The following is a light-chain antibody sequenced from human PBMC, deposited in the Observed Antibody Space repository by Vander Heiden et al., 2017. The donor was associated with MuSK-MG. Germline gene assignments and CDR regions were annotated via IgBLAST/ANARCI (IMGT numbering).Light chain of an antibody. CDR3: HQRSSLPTT. CDR2: YAS. CDR1: QSIGSS. V-gene: IGKV6-21*01. J-gene: IGKJ1*01. Sequence: EIVLTQSPDFQSVTPKEKVTITCRASQSIGSSLQWYQQKPDQSPKLLIKYASQSVSGGPSRLSGSGSGTDFTLTINSREAEDAATYYWHQRSSLPTTFGKGTKVEIK.